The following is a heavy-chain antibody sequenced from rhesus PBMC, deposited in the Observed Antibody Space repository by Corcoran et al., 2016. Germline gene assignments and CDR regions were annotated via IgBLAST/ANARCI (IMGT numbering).Heavy chain of an antibody. Sequence: QLQLQESGPGLVKPAETLSLTCAVAGGSICSTWWGWIRLPPGKGLEWIGRISGSGGSTSYNPSLKSRVTISTDTSKNQLSLKLISVTAADTAVYYCARGIAASGYYWGQGVLVTVSS. CDR3: ARGIAASGYY. V-gene: IGHV4-173*01. CDR1: GGSICSTW. CDR2: ISGSGGST. D-gene: IGHD6-25*01. J-gene: IGHJ4*01.